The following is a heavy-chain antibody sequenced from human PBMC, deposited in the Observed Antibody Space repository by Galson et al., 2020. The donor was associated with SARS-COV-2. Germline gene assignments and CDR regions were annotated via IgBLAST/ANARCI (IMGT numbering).Heavy chain of an antibody. J-gene: IGHJ4*02. CDR2: IYSGGST. CDR1: GFTVSSNY. D-gene: IGHD6-13*01. CDR3: AKGPGFSSTYGDC. V-gene: IGHV3-53*01. Sequence: GGSLRLSCAASGFTVSSNYMSWVRQAPGKGLEWVSVIYSGGSTYYADSVKGRFTISRDNSKNTLYLQMNSLRAEDTAVYYCAKGPGFSSTYGDCWGQGTLVTVSS.